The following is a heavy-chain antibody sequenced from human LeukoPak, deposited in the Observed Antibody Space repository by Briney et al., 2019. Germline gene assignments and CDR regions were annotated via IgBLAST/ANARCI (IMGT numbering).Heavy chain of an antibody. D-gene: IGHD3-22*01. J-gene: IGHJ4*02. CDR2: IKSKTDGGTT. CDR3: TTYYYDSSRVGVTFDY. Sequence: GGSLRLSCVASGFTFTDHPMNWVRQAPGKGLEWVGRIKSKTDGGTTDYAAPVKGRFTISRDDSKNTLYLQMNSLKTEDTAVYYCTTYYYDSSRVGVTFDYWGQGTLVTVSS. CDR1: GFTFTDHP. V-gene: IGHV3-15*07.